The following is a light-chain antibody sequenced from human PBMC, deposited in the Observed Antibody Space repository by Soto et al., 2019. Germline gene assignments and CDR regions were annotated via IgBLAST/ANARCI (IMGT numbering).Light chain of an antibody. J-gene: IGLJ1*01. CDR1: SSDVGSYNR. Sequence: QSALTQPPSVSGSPGQSVTISCTGTSSDVGSYNRVSWYQQPPGTAPKVMIYDVSNRPSGVPDRFSGSKSGNTASLTISGLQAEDESDYDCSSYTSSSTYGFGTGTKLTVL. CDR3: SSYTSSSTYG. CDR2: DVS. V-gene: IGLV2-18*02.